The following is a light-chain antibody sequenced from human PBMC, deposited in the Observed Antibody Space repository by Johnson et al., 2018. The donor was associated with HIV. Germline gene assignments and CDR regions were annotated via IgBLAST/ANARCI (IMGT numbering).Light chain of an antibody. V-gene: IGLV1-51*01. J-gene: IGLJ1*01. CDR3: GTWDSSLSAGNV. CDR1: SSNIGNNF. Sequence: QSVLTQPPSVSAAPGQRVTRSYSGSSSNIGNNFVSWFRQLPLRAPKVLIYDNNKRPSGIPDRFSGSTSGTSATLGITGLQTWDEAAYYCGTWDSSLSAGNVFGTGTKVTVL. CDR2: DNN.